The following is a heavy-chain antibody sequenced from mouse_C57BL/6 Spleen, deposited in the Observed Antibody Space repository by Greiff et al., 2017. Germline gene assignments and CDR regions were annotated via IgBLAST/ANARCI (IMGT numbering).Heavy chain of an antibody. D-gene: IGHD1-1*01. CDR1: GYTFTSYW. CDR3: ARTGFSYGSPPYAMDY. CDR2: IYPGSGST. Sequence: QVQLQQPGAELVKPGASVKMSCKASGYTFTSYWITWVKQRPGQGLEWIGDIYPGSGSTNYNEKFKSKATLTVDTSSSTAYMQLSSLTSEDSAVYYCARTGFSYGSPPYAMDYWGQGTSVTVSS. J-gene: IGHJ4*01. V-gene: IGHV1-55*01.